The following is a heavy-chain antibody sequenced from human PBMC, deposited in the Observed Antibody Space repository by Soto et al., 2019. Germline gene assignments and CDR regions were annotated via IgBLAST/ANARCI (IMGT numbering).Heavy chain of an antibody. CDR1: GYTFTGYY. Sequence: GASVKVSCKASGYTFTGYYMHWVRQAPGQGLEWMGWINPNSGGTNYAQKFQGWVTMTRDTSISTAYMELSRLRSEDTAVYYCARGGYYDSSGPFDYWGQGTLVTVSS. CDR2: INPNSGGT. CDR3: ARGGYYDSSGPFDY. V-gene: IGHV1-2*04. D-gene: IGHD3-22*01. J-gene: IGHJ4*02.